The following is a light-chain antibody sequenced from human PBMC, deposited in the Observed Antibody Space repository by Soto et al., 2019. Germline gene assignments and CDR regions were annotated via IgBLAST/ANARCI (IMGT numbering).Light chain of an antibody. CDR3: NSYASSTTLVV. CDR2: EVS. Sequence: QSALTQPRSVSGSPGQSVTFSCTGTSIDVTGYNYVSWYQHHPDKAPKLIIYEVSNRPSGVSNRFSGSKSGNTASLTISGLQAEDEADYYCNSYASSTTLVVFGTGTKVTVL. V-gene: IGLV2-14*01. CDR1: SIDVTGYNY. J-gene: IGLJ1*01.